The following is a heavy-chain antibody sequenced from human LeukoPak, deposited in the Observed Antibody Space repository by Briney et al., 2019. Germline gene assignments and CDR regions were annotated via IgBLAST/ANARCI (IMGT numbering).Heavy chain of an antibody. D-gene: IGHD3-16*01. J-gene: IGHJ4*02. CDR2: TYYSGST. V-gene: IGHV4-59*01. CDR3: AGGTFRRVDY. CDR1: GGSISSYY. Sequence: SETLSLTCTVSGGSISSYYWSWIRQPPGKGLEWIGYTYYSGSTNYNPSLKSRVTISVDTSKNQFSLKLSSVTAADTAVYYCAGGTFRRVDYWGQGTLVTVSS.